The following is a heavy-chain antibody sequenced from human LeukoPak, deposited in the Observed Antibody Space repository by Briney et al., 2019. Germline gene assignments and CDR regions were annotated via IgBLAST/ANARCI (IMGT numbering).Heavy chain of an antibody. CDR1: GFTFSDHH. CDR2: IKNKDYAHST. V-gene: IGHV3-72*01. J-gene: IGHJ4*02. Sequence: GGSLRLSCAASGFTFSDHHMDWVRQAPGKGLEWIGRIKNKDYAHSTVYAASVKGRFTFSRDDPKHSLYLQMNSLTTEDTAVYYCTRIFYYGTRGFYPDFWGQGTLVTVSS. D-gene: IGHD3-10*01. CDR3: TRIFYYGTRGFYPDF.